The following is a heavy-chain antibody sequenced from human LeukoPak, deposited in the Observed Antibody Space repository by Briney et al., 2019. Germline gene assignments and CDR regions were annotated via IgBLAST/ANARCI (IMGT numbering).Heavy chain of an antibody. V-gene: IGHV4-59*08. Sequence: SETLSLTCTVSGGSISGYYWSWIRQSPGEGLVWIGYMYYSGSTNYNPSLKSRVTMSIDMSNNQFSLTLSSVTAADTTVYYCARHGTVVSRGTFDPWGQGTLVTVSS. CDR1: GGSISGYY. D-gene: IGHD1-1*01. CDR3: ARHGTVVSRGTFDP. CDR2: MYYSGST. J-gene: IGHJ5*02.